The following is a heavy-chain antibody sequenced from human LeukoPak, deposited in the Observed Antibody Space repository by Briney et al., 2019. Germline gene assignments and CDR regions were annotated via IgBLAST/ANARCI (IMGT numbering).Heavy chain of an antibody. Sequence: ASVKVSCKASGGTFSSYAISWVRQAPGQGLEWMGRIIPIFGTANYAQKFQGRVTITTDESTSTAYMELSSLRSEDTAVYYCAREIRDSSGYMYYFDYWGQGTLATVSS. CDR3: AREIRDSSGYMYYFDY. CDR2: IIPIFGTA. D-gene: IGHD3-22*01. CDR1: GGTFSSYA. J-gene: IGHJ4*02. V-gene: IGHV1-69*05.